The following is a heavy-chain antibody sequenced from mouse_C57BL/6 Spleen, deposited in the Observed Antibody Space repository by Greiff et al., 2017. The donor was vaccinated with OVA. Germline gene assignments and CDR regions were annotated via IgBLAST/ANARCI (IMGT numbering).Heavy chain of an antibody. CDR2: IYPGSGST. V-gene: IGHV1-55*01. D-gene: IGHD2-1*01. J-gene: IGHJ2*01. CDR1: GYTFTSYW. CDR3: ARECYYGNYGGY. Sequence: QVHVKQSGAELVKPGASVKMSCKASGYTFTSYWITWVKQRPGQGLEWIGDIYPGSGSTNYNEKFKSKATLTVDTSSSTAYMQLSSLTSEDSAVYYCARECYYGNYGGYWGQGTTLTVSS.